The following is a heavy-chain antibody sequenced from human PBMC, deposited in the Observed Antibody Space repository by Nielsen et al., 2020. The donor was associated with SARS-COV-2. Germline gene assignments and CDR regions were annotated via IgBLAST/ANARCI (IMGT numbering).Heavy chain of an antibody. Sequence: ASVKVSCKASGYTFTSYYMHWVRQAPGQGLEWMGWINPNSGGTNYAQKFQGRVTMTRDTSISTAYMELSRLRSDDTAVYYCARDLFSRVAGTFDYWGQGTLVTVSS. J-gene: IGHJ4*02. V-gene: IGHV1-2*02. CDR1: GYTFTSYY. CDR2: INPNSGGT. CDR3: ARDLFSRVAGTFDY. D-gene: IGHD6-19*01.